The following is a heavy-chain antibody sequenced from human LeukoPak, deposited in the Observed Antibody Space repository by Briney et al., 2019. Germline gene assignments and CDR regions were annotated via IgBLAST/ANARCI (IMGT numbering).Heavy chain of an antibody. CDR1: GFTFSSYS. CDR3: ATYGSGSYYYFDY. J-gene: IGHJ4*02. V-gene: IGHV3-21*01. Sequence: PGGSLRLSCAASGFTFSSYSMNWVRQAPGKGLEWVSSISSSSTYIYYADSVKGRFTISRDNAKNSLYPQMNSLRAEDTAVYYCATYGSGSYYYFDYWGQGTLVTVSS. CDR2: ISSSSTYI. D-gene: IGHD3-10*01.